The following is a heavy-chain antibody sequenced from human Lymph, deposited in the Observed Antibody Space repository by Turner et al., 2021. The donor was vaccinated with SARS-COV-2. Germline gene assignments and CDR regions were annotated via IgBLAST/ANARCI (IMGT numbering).Heavy chain of an antibody. J-gene: IGHJ4*02. CDR3: ARDFVAVTGPFDY. D-gene: IGHD6-19*01. Sequence: QVQLVESEGGVVQPGRSLRLSCAASRFTFSCYAMHWVRQAPGKGREWWAVISYDGSNKYYADSVKGRFTISRDNSKNTLYLQMNSLRAEHTAVYYCARDFVAVTGPFDYWGQGTLVTVSS. V-gene: IGHV3-30-3*01. CDR1: RFTFSCYA. CDR2: ISYDGSNK.